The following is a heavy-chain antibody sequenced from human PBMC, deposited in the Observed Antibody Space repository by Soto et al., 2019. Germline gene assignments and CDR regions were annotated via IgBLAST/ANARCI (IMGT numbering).Heavy chain of an antibody. Sequence: SETLSLTCAVYGGFVSSGSYYWGWIRQPPGKGLEWIGEMSHSGGTHFNPSLKSRVTISVDTSKNQFSLNIYSVTAADTALYYCARVERGTVTTVVDAFDIWGPGTMVTVSS. D-gene: IGHD1-1*01. CDR2: MSHSGGT. CDR3: ARVERGTVTTVVDAFDI. CDR1: GGFVSSGSYY. J-gene: IGHJ3*02. V-gene: IGHV4-61*01.